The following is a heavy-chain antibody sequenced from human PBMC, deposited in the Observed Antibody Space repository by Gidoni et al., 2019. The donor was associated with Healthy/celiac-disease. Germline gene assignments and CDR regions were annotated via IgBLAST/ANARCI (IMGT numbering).Heavy chain of an antibody. CDR3: ARSSFRIKDY. CDR2: ISYDGSNK. Sequence: QVQLVESGGGVVQPGRSLRLSCAASGFTFSSYAMHWVRQAPGKGLEWVAVISYDGSNKYYADSVKGRFTISRDNSKNTLYLQMNSLRAEDTAVYYCARSSFRIKDYWGQGTLVTVSS. CDR1: GFTFSSYA. V-gene: IGHV3-30-3*01. D-gene: IGHD2-15*01. J-gene: IGHJ4*02.